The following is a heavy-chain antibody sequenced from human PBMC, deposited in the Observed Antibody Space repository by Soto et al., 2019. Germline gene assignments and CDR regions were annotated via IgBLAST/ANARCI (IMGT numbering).Heavy chain of an antibody. CDR1: GFTFNSYA. V-gene: IGHV3-30-3*01. D-gene: IGHD6-13*01. CDR3: ARELAAAHYYYYGVDV. CDR2: LSYDGTDK. J-gene: IGHJ6*02. Sequence: QVQLVESGGGVVQPGRSLRLSCAASGFTFNSYAMHWVRQAPGKGLEWVAVLSYDGTDKYYADSVKGRFIISRDISKNRLYLQMNSLRPDDTAVYYCARELAAAHYYYYGVDVWGQGTTVTVSS.